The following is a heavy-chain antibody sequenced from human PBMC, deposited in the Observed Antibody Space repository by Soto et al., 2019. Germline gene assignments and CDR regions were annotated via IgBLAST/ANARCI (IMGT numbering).Heavy chain of an antibody. CDR1: GFTFSSYS. D-gene: IGHD6-6*01. CDR3: VRSSSPTSISIFFDY. Sequence: EVQLGESGGGLVKPGGSLRLSCAASGFTFSSYSMNWVRQAPGKGLECVSFISSSSSYIYYADSVKGRFTISRDNAKNSLYLQMNSLRAEDTAVYYCVRSSSPTSISIFFDYWGQGTLVIVSS. V-gene: IGHV3-21*01. CDR2: ISSSSSYI. J-gene: IGHJ4*02.